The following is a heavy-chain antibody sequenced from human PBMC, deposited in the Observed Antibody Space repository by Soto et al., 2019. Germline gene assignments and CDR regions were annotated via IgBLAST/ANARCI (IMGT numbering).Heavy chain of an antibody. V-gene: IGHV3-23*01. D-gene: IGHD4-17*01. CDR1: GFTFSNYA. J-gene: IGHJ4*02. CDR2: ISGSGDNT. Sequence: EAQLLESGGGLVQPGGSLRLSCAASGFTFSNYAMSWVRQAPGKGREWVPAISGSGDNTYYADSVKGRFTISRDNSKNTLYLQMNSLRAEDTAVYYCARDRYGDPLWGQDDFDYWGQGTLVTVSS. CDR3: ARDRYGDPLWGQDDFDY.